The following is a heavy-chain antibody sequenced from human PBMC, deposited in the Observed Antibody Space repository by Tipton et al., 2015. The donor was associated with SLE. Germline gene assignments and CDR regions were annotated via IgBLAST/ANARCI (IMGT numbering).Heavy chain of an antibody. CDR2: LNWNGDST. Sequence: SLRLSCAASGFTFDDYCMSWVRQAPGKGLEWVSGLNWNGDSTGYADSVKGRFTISRDNAKNSLYLQMNSLRAEDTALYYCARSPYCSGGSCYFDYWGQGMLVTVSS. CDR1: GFTFDDYC. D-gene: IGHD2-15*01. V-gene: IGHV3-20*04. CDR3: ARSPYCSGGSCYFDY. J-gene: IGHJ4*02.